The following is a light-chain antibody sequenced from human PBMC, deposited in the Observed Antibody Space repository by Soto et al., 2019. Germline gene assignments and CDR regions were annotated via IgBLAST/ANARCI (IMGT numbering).Light chain of an antibody. CDR1: QSVSSN. CDR3: QPYNTWWT. V-gene: IGKV3-15*01. J-gene: IGKJ1*01. CDR2: GAS. Sequence: EIVMTQSPATLSVSPGERATLSCRASQSVSSNLAWYQQKPGQAPRLLIYGASTRATGIPARFSGSGSGTEVTLTISSLQSEDFAVYYCQPYNTWWTFGQGTKVEIK.